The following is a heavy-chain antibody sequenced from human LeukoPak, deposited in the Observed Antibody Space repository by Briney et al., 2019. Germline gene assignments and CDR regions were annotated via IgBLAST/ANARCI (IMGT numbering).Heavy chain of an antibody. V-gene: IGHV3-49*03. CDR1: GFTFGDYA. Sequence: GGSLRLSCTASGFTFGDYAMSWFRQAPGKGLEWVGFIRSKAYGGTTEYAASVKGRFTISRDDSKSIAYLQMNSLKTEDTAVYYCTRVAAADNYYFDYWGQGTLVTVSS. J-gene: IGHJ4*02. CDR3: TRVAAADNYYFDY. CDR2: IRSKAYGGTT. D-gene: IGHD6-13*01.